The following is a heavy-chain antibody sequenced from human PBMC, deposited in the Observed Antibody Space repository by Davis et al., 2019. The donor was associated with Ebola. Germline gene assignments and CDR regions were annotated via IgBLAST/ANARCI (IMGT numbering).Heavy chain of an antibody. J-gene: IGHJ4*02. CDR2: VYNSGST. D-gene: IGHD5-24*01. Sequence: MPSETLSLTCTVSGGSVSSGGHYWNWIRQPPGKGLEWIGYVYNSGSTNYNPSLKSRVTISLDTSKNQLSLKVSSVTAADTAVYYCARTERRLERFDYWGQGTLVTVSP. CDR1: GGSVSSGGHY. V-gene: IGHV4-61*08. CDR3: ARTERRLERFDY.